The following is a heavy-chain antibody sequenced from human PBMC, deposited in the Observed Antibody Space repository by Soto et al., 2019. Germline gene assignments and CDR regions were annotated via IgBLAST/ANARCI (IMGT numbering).Heavy chain of an antibody. V-gene: IGHV1-8*01. J-gene: IGHJ3*02. CDR1: GYTFTSYD. D-gene: IGHD2-2*01. Sequence: QVQLVQSGAEVKKPGASVKVSCKASGYTFTSYDINWVRHATGQGLEWIGWMNPNSAKTAYAQKFQGGVTMTRNTSISTAYRELSSLRSEDTAVYYCASGSSTFYDAFDIWGQGTIVTVSS. CDR2: MNPNSAKT. CDR3: ASGSSTFYDAFDI.